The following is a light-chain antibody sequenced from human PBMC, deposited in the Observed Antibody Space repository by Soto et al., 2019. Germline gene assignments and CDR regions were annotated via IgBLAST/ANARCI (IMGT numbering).Light chain of an antibody. CDR3: QKYNSAPLT. Sequence: DIQMTQSPSSLSASLGDRVTITCRASQGIRVYLAWFQQKPGKVPKLLIYAASTLQSGVPSRFSGSGSGTEFTLTISSLQPEDVATYYCQKYNSAPLTFGGGTKVEIK. J-gene: IGKJ4*01. CDR1: QGIRVY. CDR2: AAS. V-gene: IGKV1-27*01.